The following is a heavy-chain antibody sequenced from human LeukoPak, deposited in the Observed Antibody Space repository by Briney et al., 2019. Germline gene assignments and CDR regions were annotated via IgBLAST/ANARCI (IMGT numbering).Heavy chain of an antibody. J-gene: IGHJ3*02. D-gene: IGHD3-22*01. V-gene: IGHV4-4*07. CDR1: GGSISSYY. Sequence: SEILSLTCTVSGGSISSYYWSWIRQPAGKGLEWIGRIYTSGSTNYNPSLKSRVTMSVDTSKNQFSLKLSSVTAADTAVYYCAREQYYYDSSGPTDAFDIWGQGTMVTVSS. CDR3: AREQYYYDSSGPTDAFDI. CDR2: IYTSGST.